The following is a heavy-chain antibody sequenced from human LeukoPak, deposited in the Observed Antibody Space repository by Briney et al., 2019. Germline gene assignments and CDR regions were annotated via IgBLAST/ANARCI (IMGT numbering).Heavy chain of an antibody. J-gene: IGHJ4*02. Sequence: GGSLRLSCAASGFTFSSYAMSWVRQAPGKGLEWVSVISGSGGSTYYADSVKGRFTISRDNSKNTLYLQMNSLRAEDTAVYYCAKCMAAAGRGEGFDYWGQGTLVTVSS. CDR2: ISGSGGST. CDR1: GFTFSSYA. CDR3: AKCMAAAGRGEGFDY. V-gene: IGHV3-23*01. D-gene: IGHD6-13*01.